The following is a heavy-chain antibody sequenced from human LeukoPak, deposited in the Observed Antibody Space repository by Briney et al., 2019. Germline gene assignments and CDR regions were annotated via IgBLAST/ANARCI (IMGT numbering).Heavy chain of an antibody. CDR2: ISGSDGST. CDR3: AKGESHPKYYFDY. Sequence: QPGGSLRLSCAASGFTFSTYAMRWVRQAPGKGLERVSSISGSDGSTYYADSVKGRFTISRDNSKNTLYLQMNSLRAEDTAVYYCAKGESHPKYYFDYWGQGTLVTVSS. D-gene: IGHD3-10*01. CDR1: GFTFSTYA. J-gene: IGHJ4*02. V-gene: IGHV3-23*01.